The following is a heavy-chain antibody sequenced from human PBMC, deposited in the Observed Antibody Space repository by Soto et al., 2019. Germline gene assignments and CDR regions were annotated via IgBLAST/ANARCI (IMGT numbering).Heavy chain of an antibody. J-gene: IGHJ4*02. Sequence: QVQLVQSGAEVKKPGSSVKVSCKVSGGRFNTNAISWLRQAPGQGLEWTGGIIAIFDKANYAQKFQDRVTMTADESTSTAYMELSSLRSDDTAVYFCTREAHGGNFESWGQGTLVTVSS. CDR1: GGRFNTNA. D-gene: IGHD2-15*01. CDR2: IIAIFDKA. V-gene: IGHV1-69*12. CDR3: TREAHGGNFES.